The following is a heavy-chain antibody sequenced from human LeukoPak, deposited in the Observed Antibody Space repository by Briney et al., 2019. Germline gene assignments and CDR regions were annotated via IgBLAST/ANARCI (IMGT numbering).Heavy chain of an antibody. CDR3: AKESGKFDY. Sequence: GGSLRLSCVASGLPIADFAMHWVRRAPGKGLEWVSLISGDGVSTFYADSVKGRFSISRDNSKNSLYLEMNSLRTEDAAMYYCAKESGKFDYWGQGTLVAVSS. J-gene: IGHJ4*02. CDR2: ISGDGVST. V-gene: IGHV3-43*02. CDR1: GLPIADFA.